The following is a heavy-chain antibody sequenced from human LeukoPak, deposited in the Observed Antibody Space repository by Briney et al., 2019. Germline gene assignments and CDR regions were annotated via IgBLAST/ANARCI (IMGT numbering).Heavy chain of an antibody. CDR2: INQRGTT. CDR1: GGSISSYY. J-gene: IGHJ6*03. D-gene: IGHD3-3*02. CDR3: ARPRIRDYFYYMDV. V-gene: IGHV4-34*01. Sequence: SETLSLTCTVSGGSISSYYWSWIRQPPGKGMEWIGEINQRGTTTYNPSLKSRLTISTDTSRNQYFLNLDSVTAADTAIYYCARPRIRDYFYYMDVWGEGTPVTVSS.